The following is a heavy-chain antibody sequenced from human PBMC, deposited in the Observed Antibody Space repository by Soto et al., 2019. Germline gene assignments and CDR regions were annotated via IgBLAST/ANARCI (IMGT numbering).Heavy chain of an antibody. CDR2: IYYSGST. J-gene: IGHJ6*03. D-gene: IGHD5-12*01. V-gene: IGHV4-39*01. Sequence: SETLSLTCTVSGGSISSSSYYWGWIRQPPGKGLEWIGSIYYSGSTYYNPSLKSRVTISVDTSKNQFSLKLSSVTAADTAVYYCASHSGYEYYYYYYYMDVWGKGTTVTVSS. CDR3: ASHSGYEYYYYYYYMDV. CDR1: GGSISSSSYY.